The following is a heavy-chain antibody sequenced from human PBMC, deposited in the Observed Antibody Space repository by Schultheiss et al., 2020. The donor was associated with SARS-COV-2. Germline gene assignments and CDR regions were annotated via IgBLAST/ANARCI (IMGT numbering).Heavy chain of an antibody. V-gene: IGHV3-30*04. D-gene: IGHD6-19*01. J-gene: IGHJ4*02. Sequence: GGSLRLSCAASGFTFSTYAMHWVRQAPGKGLEWVAVISYDGSNKYYADSVKGRFTISRDNSKNTLYLQMNSLRAEDTAVYYCARGIAVAGTLDYWGQGTLVTVSS. CDR2: ISYDGSNK. CDR3: ARGIAVAGTLDY. CDR1: GFTFSTYA.